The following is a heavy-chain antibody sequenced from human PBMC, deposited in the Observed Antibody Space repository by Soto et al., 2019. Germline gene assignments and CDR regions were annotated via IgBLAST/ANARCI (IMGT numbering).Heavy chain of an antibody. CDR3: ARGIATGQLDP. CDR1: RYTFTRYC. Sequence: ASVMGCWEADRYTFTRYCMNWVLQAPGQRLEWMGWINPDNGNTKSSQKFQDRVIITRDTSASTAYMDLSSLRSEDTAVYYCARGIATGQLDPWGQGTLVTVSS. V-gene: IGHV1-3*01. J-gene: IGHJ5*02. D-gene: IGHD2-15*01. CDR2: INPDNGNT.